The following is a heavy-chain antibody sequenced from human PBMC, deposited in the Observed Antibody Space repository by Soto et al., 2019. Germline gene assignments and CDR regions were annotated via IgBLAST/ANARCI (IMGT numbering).Heavy chain of an antibody. D-gene: IGHD3-10*01. CDR2: IYYSGST. J-gene: IGHJ4*02. Sequence: SETLSLTCTVSGGSISSYYWSWIRQPPGKGLEWIGYIYYSGSTNYNPSLKSRVTISVDTSKNQFSLKLSSVTAADTAVYYCARSPKAGLGVYDYWGQGTLVTVSS. V-gene: IGHV4-59*01. CDR3: ARSPKAGLGVYDY. CDR1: GGSISSYY.